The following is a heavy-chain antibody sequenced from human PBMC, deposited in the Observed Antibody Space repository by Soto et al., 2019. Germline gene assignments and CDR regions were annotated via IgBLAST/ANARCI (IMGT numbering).Heavy chain of an antibody. J-gene: IGHJ4*02. CDR1: GFTFSSYA. V-gene: IGHV3-23*01. D-gene: IGHD3-22*01. Sequence: GGSLRLSCVASGFTFSSYAMSWVRQAPGKGLEWVSAISSSGVNTYNADSVKGRFTISRGNSKKMLYLQMNSLRAEDTAVYYCAKGGYYFDSSGYFDYWGLGTLVTVSS. CDR2: ISSSGVNT. CDR3: AKGGYYFDSSGYFDY.